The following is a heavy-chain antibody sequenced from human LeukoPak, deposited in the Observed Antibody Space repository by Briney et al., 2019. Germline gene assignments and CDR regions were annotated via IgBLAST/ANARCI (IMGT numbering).Heavy chain of an antibody. CDR1: GGSISNNY. Sequence: PSETLSLTCTVSGGSISNNYWSWMRQPPGKGLEWIGYIYYSGSSNYNPSLKSRVTISLDTSKNQFSLNLSSVTAADTAVYYCARDYYGDYAFDIWGQGTMVTVSS. CDR3: ARDYYGDYAFDI. J-gene: IGHJ3*02. CDR2: IYYSGSS. D-gene: IGHD4-17*01. V-gene: IGHV4-59*01.